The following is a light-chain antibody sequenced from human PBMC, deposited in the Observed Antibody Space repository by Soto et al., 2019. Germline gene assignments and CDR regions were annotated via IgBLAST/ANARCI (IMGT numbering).Light chain of an antibody. CDR3: QQHGSSPWM. CDR2: GAS. V-gene: IGKV3-20*01. J-gene: IGKJ1*01. CDR1: QSVSSY. Sequence: EIVLTQSPATLSLSPGERATLSCRASQSVSSYLAWYQQKPGQAPRLLIYGASNRATGIPDRFSGSGSGTDFTLTISRLEPEDFAVYYCQQHGSSPWMFGQGTKVDIK.